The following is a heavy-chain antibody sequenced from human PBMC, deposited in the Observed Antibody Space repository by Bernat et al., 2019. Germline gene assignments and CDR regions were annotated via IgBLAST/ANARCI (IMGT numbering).Heavy chain of an antibody. CDR3: VTSAAVAVFH. CDR1: GGSISSSDW. D-gene: IGHD6-19*01. V-gene: IGHV4-4*02. Sequence: QVQLQESGPGLVKPSGTLSLTCAVSGGSISSSDWCNWVRQPPGKGLEWIGEVSHSGSTNYNPSLKSRVTISVDKSKNQFSLQLSSVTAADTAVYYCVTSAAVAVFHWGQGILVTVSS. CDR2: VSHSGST. J-gene: IGHJ4*02.